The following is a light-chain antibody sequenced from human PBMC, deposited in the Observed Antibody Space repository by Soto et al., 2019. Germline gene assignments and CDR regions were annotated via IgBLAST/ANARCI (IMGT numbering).Light chain of an antibody. CDR3: CSYAGSRTYV. J-gene: IGLJ2*01. CDR2: EVT. V-gene: IGLV2-23*02. Sequence: QSVLTQPASVSGSPGQSITISCTGTSSDIGSYNLVSWYQQLPGKAPKLIIYEVTKGPSGVSNRFSGSKSGNTASLTISGLQAEDEADYYCCSYAGSRTYVFGGGTKLTVL. CDR1: SSDIGSYNL.